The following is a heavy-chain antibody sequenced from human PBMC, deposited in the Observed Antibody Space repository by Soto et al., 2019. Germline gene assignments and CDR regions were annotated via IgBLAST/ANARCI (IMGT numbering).Heavy chain of an antibody. D-gene: IGHD6-6*01. J-gene: IGHJ5*02. CDR2: IWPGDSET. CDR1: GYIFTNYW. CDR3: ARHGSIGARQNWFDP. Sequence: GESLKISCKGSGYIFTNYWIAWVRQMPGKGLEWMGIIWPGDSETRYSPSFQGQVAISADKSISTVYLQWSSLKASDTAMYYCARHGSIGARQNWFDPWGQGTLVTVSS. V-gene: IGHV5-51*01.